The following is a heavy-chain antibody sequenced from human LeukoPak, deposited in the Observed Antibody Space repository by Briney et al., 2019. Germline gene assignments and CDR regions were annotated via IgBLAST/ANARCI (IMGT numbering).Heavy chain of an antibody. CDR3: ARGACGIEADGTRCCFDL. D-gene: IGHD6-13*01. J-gene: IGHJ2*01. Sequence: SETLSLTCTVSGGSISSYYWSWIRQPPGKGLEWIGYIYYSGSTNYNPSLKSRVTIAVDTSKNQFPLKLSSVTAADTAVYYCARGACGIEADGTRCCFDLWGRGTLVTVSS. V-gene: IGHV4-59*01. CDR1: GGSISSYY. CDR2: IYYSGST.